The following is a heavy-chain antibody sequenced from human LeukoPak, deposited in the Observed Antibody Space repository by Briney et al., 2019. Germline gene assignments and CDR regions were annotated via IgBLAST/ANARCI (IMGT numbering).Heavy chain of an antibody. D-gene: IGHD3-22*01. CDR2: IYYSGST. V-gene: IGHV4-39*07. J-gene: IGHJ3*02. CDR3: ARASYYYDSSGYYLDAFDI. Sequence: SETLSLTCTVSGGSISSSSYYWGWIRQPPGKGLEWIGSIYYSGSTYYNPSLKSRVTISVDTSKNQFSLKLSSVTAADTAVYYCARASYYYDSSGYYLDAFDIWGQGTMVTVSS. CDR1: GGSISSSSYY.